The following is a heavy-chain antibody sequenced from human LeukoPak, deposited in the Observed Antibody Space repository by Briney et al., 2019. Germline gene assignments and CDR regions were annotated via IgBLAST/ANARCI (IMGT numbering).Heavy chain of an antibody. D-gene: IGHD6-13*01. Sequence: PGGSLRLSCAASGFTFSSYAMSWVRQAPGKGLEWVSAIGGSGGSTYYADSVKGRFTISRDNSKNTLYLQMNSLRAEDTAVYYCANDGKGYSSTLWGQGTLVTVSS. CDR2: IGGSGGST. J-gene: IGHJ4*02. CDR1: GFTFSSYA. V-gene: IGHV3-23*01. CDR3: ANDGKGYSSTL.